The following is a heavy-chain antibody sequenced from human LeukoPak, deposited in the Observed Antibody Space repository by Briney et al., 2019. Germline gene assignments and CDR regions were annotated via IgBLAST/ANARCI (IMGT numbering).Heavy chain of an antibody. V-gene: IGHV3-23*01. CDR3: TRNSGWYGLS. D-gene: IGHD6-19*01. CDR2: IDYDGGSG. CDR1: GFTLSSYE. Sequence: GGSLRLSCTVSGFTLSSYEMSWIRQAPGKGLEWVSSIDYDGGSGHYADSVKGRFTISRDNSNNTLFLHLNSLRGEDTAVYYCTRNSGWYGLSWGQGTLVTVSS. J-gene: IGHJ1*01.